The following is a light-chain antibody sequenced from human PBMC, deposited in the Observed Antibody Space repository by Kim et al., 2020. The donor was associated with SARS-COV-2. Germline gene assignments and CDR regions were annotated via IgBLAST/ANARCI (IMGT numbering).Light chain of an antibody. CDR1: ASNIGTNH. Sequence: GQMVTISCSGSASNIGTNHVSWYRHFPGTAPKLLIYDTKARPSGIPDRFSASKSGTSATLDITGLQTGDEADYYCATWDTPHAALLFGGGTQLTVL. V-gene: IGLV1-51*01. CDR2: DTK. J-gene: IGLJ2*01. CDR3: ATWDTPHAALL.